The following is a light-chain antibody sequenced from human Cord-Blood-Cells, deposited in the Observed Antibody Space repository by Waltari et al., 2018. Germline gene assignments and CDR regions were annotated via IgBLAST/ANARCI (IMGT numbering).Light chain of an antibody. J-gene: IGLJ3*02. CDR2: EGS. V-gene: IGLV2-23*01. Sequence: QSALTQPASVSGSPGQSLTISCPGPSSDVGSYNLVSWYQQHPGKAPKLLIYEGSKRPSGVSNRFAGSKSGNTASLTISGLQAEDEADYYCCSYAGSSTSWVFGGGTKLTVL. CDR1: SSDVGSYNL. CDR3: CSYAGSSTSWV.